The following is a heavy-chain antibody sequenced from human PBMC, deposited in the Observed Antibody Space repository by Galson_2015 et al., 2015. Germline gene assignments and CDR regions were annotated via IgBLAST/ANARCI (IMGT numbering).Heavy chain of an antibody. D-gene: IGHD4-23*01. J-gene: IGHJ4*02. CDR3: ARGDYGGNSVGGTGVDY. CDR2: ISYDGSNK. Sequence: SLRLSCAASGFTFSDYYMSWIRQAPGKGLEWVAVISYDGSNKYYADSVKGRFTISRDNSKNTLYLQMDSLRAEDTAVYYCARGDYGGNSVGGTGVDYWGQGTLVTVSS. V-gene: IGHV3-30-3*01. CDR1: GFTFSDYY.